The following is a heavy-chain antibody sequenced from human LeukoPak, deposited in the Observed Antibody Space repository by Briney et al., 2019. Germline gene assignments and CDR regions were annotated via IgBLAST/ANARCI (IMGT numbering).Heavy chain of an antibody. CDR1: GFTFSSYE. CDR2: ISSSGSTI. J-gene: IGHJ4*02. Sequence: GGSLRLSCAASGFTFSSYEMNWVRQAPGKWLEWVSYISSSGSTIYYADSVKGRFTISRDNAKNSLYLQMNSLRAEDTAVYYCARGYYYDSSGYYYSSSDFDYWGQGTLGTVSS. CDR3: ARGYYYDSSGYYYSSSDFDY. D-gene: IGHD3-22*01. V-gene: IGHV3-48*03.